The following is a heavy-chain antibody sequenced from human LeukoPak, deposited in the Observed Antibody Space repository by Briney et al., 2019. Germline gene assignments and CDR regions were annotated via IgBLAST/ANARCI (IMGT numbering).Heavy chain of an antibody. J-gene: IGHJ4*02. V-gene: IGHV3-23*01. CDR3: AKDLSFSPYSPLDY. Sequence: GGSLRLSCAASGFTFSSYSMSWVRQAPGKGLEWVSAISGSGGSTYYADSVKGRFTISRDNSKNTLYLQMNSLRAEDTAVYYCAKDLSFSPYSPLDYWGQGTLVTVSS. CDR1: GFTFSSYS. CDR2: ISGSGGST. D-gene: IGHD5-18*01.